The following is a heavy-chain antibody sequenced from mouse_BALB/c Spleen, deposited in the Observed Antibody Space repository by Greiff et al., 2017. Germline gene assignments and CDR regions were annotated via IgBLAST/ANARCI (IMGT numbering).Heavy chain of an antibody. V-gene: IGHV5-6-3*01. CDR3: ARRGNYDDYAMDY. Sequence: DVQLVESGGGLVQPGGSLKLSCAASGFTFSSYGMSWVRQTPDKRLELVATINSNGGSTYYPDSVKGRFTISRDNAKNTLYLQMSSLKSEDTAMYYCARRGNYDDYAMDYWGQGTSVTVSS. CDR2: INSNGGST. D-gene: IGHD2-1*01. J-gene: IGHJ4*01. CDR1: GFTFSSYG.